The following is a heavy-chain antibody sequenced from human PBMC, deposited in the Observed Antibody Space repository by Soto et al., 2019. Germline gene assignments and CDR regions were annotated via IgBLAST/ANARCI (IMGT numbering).Heavy chain of an antibody. J-gene: IGHJ4*02. CDR2: ISGSGFKK. D-gene: IGHD3-3*01. CDR1: GFIFENFG. CDR3: ARYAGSGSHFDS. Sequence: GGSLRLSCAASGFIFENFGMSWVRQAPGKGLEWISSISGSGFKKYYADSVKGRFTISRDNSKNTLYLQMNSLRAEDTAVYYCARYAGSGSHFDSWGQGTLVTVSS. V-gene: IGHV3-23*01.